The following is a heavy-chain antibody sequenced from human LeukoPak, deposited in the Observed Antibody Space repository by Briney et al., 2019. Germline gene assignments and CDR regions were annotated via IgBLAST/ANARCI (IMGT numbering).Heavy chain of an antibody. CDR3: AKGQLSYFDCSGSSFHH. D-gene: IGHD3-22*01. Sequence: GGSLRLSCAASEFPFADYYMSWIRQPPGKGLEWISYISSSGRSIYYADSVKGRFTISRDNAKNSLYLQMNSLRVEDTATYYCAKGQLSYFDCSGSSFHHWGQGTLVTVSS. J-gene: IGHJ1*01. CDR1: EFPFADYY. V-gene: IGHV3-11*01. CDR2: ISSSGRSI.